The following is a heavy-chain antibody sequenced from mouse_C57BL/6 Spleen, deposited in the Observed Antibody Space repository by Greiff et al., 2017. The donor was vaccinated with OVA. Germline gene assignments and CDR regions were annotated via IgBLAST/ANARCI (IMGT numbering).Heavy chain of an antibody. V-gene: IGHV1-31*01. D-gene: IGHD3-2*02. CDR2: IYPYNGVS. Sequence: EVQRVESGPELVKPGASVKISCKASGYSFTGYYMHWVKQSHGNILDWIGYIYPYNGVSSYNQKFKGKATLTVDKSSSTAYMELRSLTSEDSAVYYCARRGTSGDYAMDYWGQGTSVTVSS. CDR3: ARRGTSGDYAMDY. J-gene: IGHJ4*01. CDR1: GYSFTGYY.